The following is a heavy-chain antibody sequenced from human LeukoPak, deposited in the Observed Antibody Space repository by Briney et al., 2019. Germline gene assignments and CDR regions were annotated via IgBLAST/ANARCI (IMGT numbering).Heavy chain of an antibody. V-gene: IGHV3-15*07. CDR3: ATDFYDST. CDR1: GFTFSNAW. CDR2: IRSNSDGGTI. Sequence: GGSLRLSCATSGFTFSNAWMNWVRQAPGKGLEWVGRIRSNSDGGTIDYAAPVKGRFALSRDDSKTTLYLQMNSLQTEDTAVYYCATDFYDSTWGQGTLVTVSS. J-gene: IGHJ5*02. D-gene: IGHD3-22*01.